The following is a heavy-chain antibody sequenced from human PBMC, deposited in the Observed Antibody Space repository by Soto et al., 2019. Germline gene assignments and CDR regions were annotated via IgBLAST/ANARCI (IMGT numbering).Heavy chain of an antibody. D-gene: IGHD3-10*01. V-gene: IGHV3-23*01. Sequence: PGGSLRLSCAASGFTFSSYAMSWVRQAPGKGLEWVSAISGSGGSTYYADSVKGRFTISRDNSKNTLYLQMNSLRAEDTAVYYCAKLLWFGRDYYYMDVWGKGTTVTVSS. J-gene: IGHJ6*03. CDR3: AKLLWFGRDYYYMDV. CDR1: GFTFSSYA. CDR2: ISGSGGST.